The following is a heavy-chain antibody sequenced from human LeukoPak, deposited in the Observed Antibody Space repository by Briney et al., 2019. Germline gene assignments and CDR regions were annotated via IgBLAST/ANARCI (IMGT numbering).Heavy chain of an antibody. Sequence: GESLRLSCAASGFTFTNAPMNWVRQAPGKGLEWVSYISSSSSTIYYADSVKGRFTISRDNAKNSLYLQMNSLRAEDTAVYYCARELEIHSSWYYFGYWGQGTLVTVSS. V-gene: IGHV3-48*04. CDR3: ARELEIHSSWYYFGY. CDR2: ISSSSSTI. CDR1: GFTFTNAP. D-gene: IGHD6-13*01. J-gene: IGHJ4*02.